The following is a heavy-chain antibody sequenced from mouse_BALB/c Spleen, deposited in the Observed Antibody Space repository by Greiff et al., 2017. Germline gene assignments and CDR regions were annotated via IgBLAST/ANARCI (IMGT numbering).Heavy chain of an antibody. V-gene: IGHV5-2*03. CDR2: INSDGGST. J-gene: IGHJ1*01. Sequence: DVKLVESGGGLVQPGESLKLSCESNEYEFPSHDMSWVRKTPEKRLELVAAINSDGGSTYYPDTMERRFIISRDNTKKTLYLQMSSLRSEDTALYYWARRGTRYWYFDVWGAGTTVTVSA. CDR3: ARRGTRYWYFDV. CDR1: EYEFPSHD.